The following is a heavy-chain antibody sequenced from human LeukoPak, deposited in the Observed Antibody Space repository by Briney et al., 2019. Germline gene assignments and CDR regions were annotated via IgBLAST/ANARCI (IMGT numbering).Heavy chain of an antibody. V-gene: IGHV1-69*05. D-gene: IGHD3/OR15-3a*01. CDR2: VVPFFGAT. Sequence: SVKVSCKASGGTVSSFTINWVRQAPGQGLERMGGVVPFFGATSYAQRFRGRLTISTDESAATAYMELTSLKSDDTAMYYCARFSTVLGSVKYDFWTDDAFDLWGQGTLVTVS. CDR1: GGTVSSFT. CDR3: ARFSTVLGSVKYDFWTDDAFDL. J-gene: IGHJ3*01.